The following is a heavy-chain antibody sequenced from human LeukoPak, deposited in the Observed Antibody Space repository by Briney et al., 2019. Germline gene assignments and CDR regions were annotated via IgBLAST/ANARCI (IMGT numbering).Heavy chain of an antibody. D-gene: IGHD2-15*01. Sequence: GASVKVSCKASGYTFTSYAMHWVRQAPGHRLEWMGGINAGNGNTKYSQKFQGRVTITRDTSASTAYMELSSLRSEDTAVYYCARARQRISGGSLDYWGQGTLVTASS. CDR2: INAGNGNT. J-gene: IGHJ4*02. V-gene: IGHV1-3*01. CDR3: ARARQRISGGSLDY. CDR1: GYTFTSYA.